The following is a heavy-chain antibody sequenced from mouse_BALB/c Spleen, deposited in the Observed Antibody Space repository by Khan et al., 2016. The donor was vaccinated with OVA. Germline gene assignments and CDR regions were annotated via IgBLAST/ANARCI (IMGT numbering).Heavy chain of an antibody. J-gene: IGHJ3*01. CDR2: IDPFSGDT. D-gene: IGHD2-2*01. CDR3: TRHGYVAWFTY. CDR1: GYSFTSYY. V-gene: IGHV1-31*01. Sequence: VRLQQSGPELMKPGGSVKISCKASGYSFTSYYIHWVIQSHGKSLEWIGYIDPFSGDTTYNQKFKGRATLTVDKSSSTAYIHLSNLTSEDSAVYYCTRHGYVAWFTYWGQGTLVTVSA.